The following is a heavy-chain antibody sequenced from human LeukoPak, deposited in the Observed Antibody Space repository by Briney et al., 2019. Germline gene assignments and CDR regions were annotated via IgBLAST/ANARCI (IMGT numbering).Heavy chain of an antibody. CDR3: ARDLWLVADY. CDR2: IYPGDSDT. J-gene: IGHJ4*02. CDR1: GYSFTSYW. Sequence: GESLKISCKGSGYSFTSYWIGWVRQMPGKGLEWMGIIYPGDSDTRYSPSFQGQVTISADKSISTAYLQWSSLRSEDTAVYYCARDLWLVADYWGQGTLVTVSS. D-gene: IGHD5-12*01. V-gene: IGHV5-51*01.